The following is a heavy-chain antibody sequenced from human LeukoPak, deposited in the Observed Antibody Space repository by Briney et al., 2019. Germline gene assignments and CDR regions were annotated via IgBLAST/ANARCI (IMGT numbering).Heavy chain of an antibody. CDR1: GGSISSSY. D-gene: IGHD3-22*01. J-gene: IGHJ5*02. Sequence: SETLSLTCTVSGGSISSSYWGWIRQPAGKGLEWIERIYTSGSTHSNPSLKSRVTMPVDTSKNQFSLKLSSVTAADTAVYYCARERYYYDSSGYYWFDPWGQGTLVTVSS. CDR3: ARERYYYDSSGYYWFDP. V-gene: IGHV4-4*07. CDR2: IYTSGST.